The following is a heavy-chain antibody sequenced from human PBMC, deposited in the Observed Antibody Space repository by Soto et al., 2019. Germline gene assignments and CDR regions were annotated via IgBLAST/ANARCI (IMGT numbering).Heavy chain of an antibody. Sequence: QVQLVESGGGVVQPGRSLRLSCAASGFTFSSYGMHWFRQTPGKGLEWMTLISYDGSHKYYVDSVKGRFTLSRDNSANTLYLEMNSLRAEDTAVYYCAKDRAGYSRGLDVWGQGTTVIVSS. D-gene: IGHD1-26*01. CDR2: ISYDGSHK. V-gene: IGHV3-30*18. CDR3: AKDRAGYSRGLDV. J-gene: IGHJ6*02. CDR1: GFTFSSYG.